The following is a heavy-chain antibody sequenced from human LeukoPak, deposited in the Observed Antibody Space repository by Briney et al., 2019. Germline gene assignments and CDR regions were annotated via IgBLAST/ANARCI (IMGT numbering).Heavy chain of an antibody. J-gene: IGHJ4*02. Sequence: GGSLRLSCAASGFTFSSYAMSRVRQAPGKGLEWVSAISGSGGSTYYADSVKGRFTISRDNSKNTLYLQMNSLRAEDTAVYYCAKDREVIAARGDSDYWGQGTLVTVSS. CDR1: GFTFSSYA. D-gene: IGHD6-6*01. V-gene: IGHV3-23*01. CDR3: AKDREVIAARGDSDY. CDR2: ISGSGGST.